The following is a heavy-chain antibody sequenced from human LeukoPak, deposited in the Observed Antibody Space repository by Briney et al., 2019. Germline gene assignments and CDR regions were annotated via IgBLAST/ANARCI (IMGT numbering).Heavy chain of an antibody. CDR1: GGSISGYH. CDR3: AKDGKSYYDFWSGTITADYYYSMDV. V-gene: IGHV4-59*01. J-gene: IGHJ6*03. Sequence: SETLSLTCTVSGGSISGYHRSWIRQPPGKGLEWIGYIYYSGSTGYNPSLKSRVIISLDTSKNQVSLELTSVTAADTAVYYCAKDGKSYYDFWSGTITADYYYSMDVWGKGTTVTVSS. D-gene: IGHD3-3*01. CDR2: IYYSGST.